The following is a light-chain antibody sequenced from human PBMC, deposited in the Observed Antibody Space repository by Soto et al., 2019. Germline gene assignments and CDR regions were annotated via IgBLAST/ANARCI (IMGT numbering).Light chain of an antibody. Sequence: QSALTQPASVSGSPGQWITISCTGTSSDVGGYNYVSWYQQHPGKAPKLMILDVSSRPSGVSNRFSGSKSGNTASLTISGLQAEDEAHYFCSSYTSSSTYGVFGGGTKVTVL. CDR1: SSDVGGYNY. CDR2: DVS. V-gene: IGLV2-14*01. J-gene: IGLJ3*02. CDR3: SSYTSSSTYGV.